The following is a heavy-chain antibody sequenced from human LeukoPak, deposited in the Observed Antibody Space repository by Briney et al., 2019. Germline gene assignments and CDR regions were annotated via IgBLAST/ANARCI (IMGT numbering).Heavy chain of an antibody. Sequence: GGSLRLSCAASGFTFSSYAMHWVRQAPGKGLEWVAVISYDGSNKYYADSVKGRFTISRDNAKNSLYLQMNSLRAEDTAVYYCARGIQEYDYWGQGTLVTVSS. V-gene: IGHV3-30-3*01. CDR3: ARGIQEYDY. CDR2: ISYDGSNK. CDR1: GFTFSSYA. D-gene: IGHD6-13*01. J-gene: IGHJ4*02.